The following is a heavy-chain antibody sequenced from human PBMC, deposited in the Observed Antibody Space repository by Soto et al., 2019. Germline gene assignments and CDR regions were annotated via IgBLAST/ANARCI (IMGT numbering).Heavy chain of an antibody. CDR2: IKSDGSRT. CDR1: GFAFSNNW. Sequence: EVQLVESGGGLVQPGGSLRLSCAASGFAFSNNWMHWVRQAPGKGLEWVSRIKSDGSRTNYADSVKGRFTISRDNAKNTLYLQMSGLGADDAAIYYCASYYYYYYMDVWGKGTTVTVCS. CDR3: ASYYYYYYMDV. J-gene: IGHJ6*03. V-gene: IGHV3-74*01.